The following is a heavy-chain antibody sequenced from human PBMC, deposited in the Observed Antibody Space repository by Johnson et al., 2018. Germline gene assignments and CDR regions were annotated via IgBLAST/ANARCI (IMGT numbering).Heavy chain of an antibody. Sequence: TGQEGMGIIFPGDSDTRYSPSFQGQVTISADKSISTAYLQWSSLKASDTAMYYCASPQEEGRVDWGQGTLVTVCS. CDR3: ASPQEEGRVD. J-gene: IGHJ4*02. V-gene: IGHV5-51*01. CDR2: IFPGDSDT. D-gene: IGHD1-26*01.